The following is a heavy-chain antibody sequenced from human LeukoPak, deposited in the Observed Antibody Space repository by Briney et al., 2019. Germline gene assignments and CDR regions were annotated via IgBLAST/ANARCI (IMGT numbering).Heavy chain of an antibody. D-gene: IGHD3-3*01. CDR3: AKDRKVSWSGYYPRDFDY. CDR2: ISYDGSNK. CDR1: GFTFSSYG. J-gene: IGHJ4*02. Sequence: GGSLRLSCAASGFTFSSYGMHWVRQAPGKGLEWVAVISYDGSNKYYADSVKGRFTISRDNSKNTLYPQMNSLRAEDTAVYYCAKDRKVSWSGYYPRDFDYWGQGTLVTVSS. V-gene: IGHV3-30*18.